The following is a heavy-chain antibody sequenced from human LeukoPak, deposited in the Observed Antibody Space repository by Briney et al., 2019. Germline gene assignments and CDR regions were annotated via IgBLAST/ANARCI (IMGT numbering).Heavy chain of an antibody. J-gene: IGHJ5*02. CDR2: INPKSGGT. CDR1: GYTFTGYC. V-gene: IGHV1-2*02. CDR3: ARDPGSWYGSGSYHWFDP. Sequence: ASVKVSCKASGYTFTGYCMHWVRQAPGQGLEWMGWINPKSGGTNYAQKFQGRVTMTRDTSISTTYMELSRLRSDDTAVYYCARDPGSWYGSGSYHWFDPWGQGTLVTVSS. D-gene: IGHD3-10*01.